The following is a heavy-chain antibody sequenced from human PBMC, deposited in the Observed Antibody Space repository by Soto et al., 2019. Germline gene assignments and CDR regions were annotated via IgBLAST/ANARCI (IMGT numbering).Heavy chain of an antibody. CDR1: GFTFSSYA. CDR2: ISGSGGST. V-gene: IGHV3-23*01. D-gene: IGHD3-3*01. CDR3: APRFIFEGFLGVGWFDP. Sequence: GGSLRLSCAASGFTFSSYAMSWVRQAPGKGLEWVSAISGSGGSTYYADSVKGRFTTSRDNSKNTLYLQMNSLRAEDTAVYYCAPRFIFEGFLGVGWFDPWGQGTLVTVSS. J-gene: IGHJ5*02.